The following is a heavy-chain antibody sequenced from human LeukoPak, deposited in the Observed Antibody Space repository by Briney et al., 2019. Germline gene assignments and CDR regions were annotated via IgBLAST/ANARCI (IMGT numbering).Heavy chain of an antibody. J-gene: IGHJ4*02. D-gene: IGHD6-19*01. V-gene: IGHV3-33*01. CDR3: AGSIPVAGTIDC. CDR2: IWYDGSNK. CDR1: GFAFRSYG. Sequence: GRSLRPSCAAVGFAFRSYGVHCVRQAPGKGLEWVAVIWYDGSNKYYADSVKGRFTISRDNSKNTLYLQMNSLRADDTAVYYCAGSIPVAGTIDCCRQGSLVTVSS.